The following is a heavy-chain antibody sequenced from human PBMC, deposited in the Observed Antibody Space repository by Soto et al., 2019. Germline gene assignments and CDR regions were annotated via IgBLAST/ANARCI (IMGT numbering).Heavy chain of an antibody. Sequence: QITLKESGPTLVKPTQTLTLTWAFSGFSLSTSGVGVGWFRLPPGKALEWLALIYWDADKRYSPSLKSRLTITKETSKNQVVLTMTNMDPVDTATYYCAHIHEGEAGSHFDYWGQGTLVTVSS. CDR1: GFSLSTSGVG. CDR3: AHIHEGEAGSHFDY. CDR2: IYWDADK. D-gene: IGHD6-19*01. V-gene: IGHV2-5*02. J-gene: IGHJ4*02.